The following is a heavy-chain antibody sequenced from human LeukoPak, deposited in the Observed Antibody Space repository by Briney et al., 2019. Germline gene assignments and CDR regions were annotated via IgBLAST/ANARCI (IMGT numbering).Heavy chain of an antibody. CDR1: GFTFSSYA. CDR2: ISYDGSNK. V-gene: IGHV3-30*04. Sequence: GGSLRLSCAASGFTFSSYAMHWVRQAPGKGLEWVAVISYDGSNKYYADSVKGRLTISRDNSKNTLYVQMNSLRAEETGVYYCARAKGGIAVAGVWFDPWGQGTLVTVSS. CDR3: ARAKGGIAVAGVWFDP. D-gene: IGHD6-19*01. J-gene: IGHJ5*02.